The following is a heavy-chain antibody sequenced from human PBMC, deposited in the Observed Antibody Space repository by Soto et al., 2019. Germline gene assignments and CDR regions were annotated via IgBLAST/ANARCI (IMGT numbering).Heavy chain of an antibody. CDR2: ISGSGGST. CDR1: GFTFSSYA. V-gene: IGHV3-23*01. CDR3: AKSLVVVVAADC. Sequence: EVQLLESGGGLVQPGGSLSLSCAASGFTFSSYAMSWVRQAPGKGLEWVSAISGSGGSTYYADSVKGRFTISRDNSKNTLKLQMNSLIAEDTAVDYRAKSLVVVVAADCLGQGNLVTVSS. J-gene: IGHJ4*02. D-gene: IGHD2-15*01.